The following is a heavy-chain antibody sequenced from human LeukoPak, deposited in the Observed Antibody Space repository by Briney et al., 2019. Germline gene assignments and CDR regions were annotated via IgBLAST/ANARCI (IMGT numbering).Heavy chain of an antibody. CDR2: IYYSGST. CDR1: GFSISSYY. D-gene: IGHD6-13*01. J-gene: IGHJ3*02. CDR3: ARALQPGVYAFDI. Sequence: SETLSLTCTVSGFSISSYYWTWIRQPPGEGLEWIGYIYYSGSTNYNPSLKSRVTISVDTSKNQFSLKLSSVTAADTAVYYCARALQPGVYAFDIWGQGTMATVSS. V-gene: IGHV4-59*01.